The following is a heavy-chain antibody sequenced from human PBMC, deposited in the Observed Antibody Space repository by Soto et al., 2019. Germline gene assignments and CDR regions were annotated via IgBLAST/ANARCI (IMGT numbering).Heavy chain of an antibody. CDR3: ARAGGYSGSYYGFYYYGMDV. Sequence: EVQLVESGGGLVQPGGSLRLSCAASGFTFSSYEMNWVRQAPGKGLEWVSYISSSGSTIYYADSVKGRFTISRDNAKNSLYLQMNSLRAEDMAVYYCARAGGYSGSYYGFYYYGMDVWGQGTTVTVSS. J-gene: IGHJ6*02. CDR2: ISSSGSTI. D-gene: IGHD1-26*01. V-gene: IGHV3-48*03. CDR1: GFTFSSYE.